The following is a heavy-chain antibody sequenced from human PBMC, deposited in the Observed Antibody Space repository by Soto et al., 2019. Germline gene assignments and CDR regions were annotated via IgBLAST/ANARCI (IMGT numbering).Heavy chain of an antibody. CDR3: ARLTITYYDFWSGYNFDY. Sequence: SETLSLTCTVSGGSISSSSYYWGWIRQPPGKGLEWIGSIYYSGSTYYNPSLKSRVTISVDTSKNQFSLKLSSVTAADTAVYYCARLTITYYDFWSGYNFDYWGQGTLVTVSS. J-gene: IGHJ4*02. CDR2: IYYSGST. V-gene: IGHV4-39*01. CDR1: GGSISSSSYY. D-gene: IGHD3-3*01.